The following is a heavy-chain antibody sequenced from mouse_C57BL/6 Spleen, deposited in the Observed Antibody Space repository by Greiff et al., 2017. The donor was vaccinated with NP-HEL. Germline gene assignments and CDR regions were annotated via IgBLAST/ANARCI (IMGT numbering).Heavy chain of an antibody. CDR2: IDPSDSYT. V-gene: IGHV1-59*01. CDR1: GYTFTSYW. Sequence: QVQLQQPGAELVRPGTSVKLSCKASGYTFTSYWMHWVKQRPGQGLEWIGVIDPSDSYTNYIQKFKGKATLTVDTSSSTAYMQLSSLTSEDSAVYYCAREGSTMVTTAGGPYFDYWGQGTTLTVSS. D-gene: IGHD2-2*01. J-gene: IGHJ2*01. CDR3: AREGSTMVTTAGGPYFDY.